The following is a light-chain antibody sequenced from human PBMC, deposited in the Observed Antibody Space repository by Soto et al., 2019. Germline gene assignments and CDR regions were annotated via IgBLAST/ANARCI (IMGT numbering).Light chain of an antibody. J-gene: IGLJ2*01. CDR1: SSNIGAGYD. V-gene: IGLV1-40*01. CDR3: HSYDSSLSGVV. Sequence: QSVLTQPPSVSGAPGQGVTISCTGSSSNIGAGYDVHWYRQLPGTAPRLLIYRNTNRPSGVPDRFFGSKSGTSASLAITGLQAEGEADYYCHSYDSSLSGVVFGGGTKLTVL. CDR2: RNT.